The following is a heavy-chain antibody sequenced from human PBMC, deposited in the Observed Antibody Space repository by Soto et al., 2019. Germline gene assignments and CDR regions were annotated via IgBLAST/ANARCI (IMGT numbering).Heavy chain of an antibody. V-gene: IGHV1-8*01. CDR3: AREISGSYRLDY. CDR1: GYTFTSYD. CDR2: MNPNSGNT. J-gene: IGHJ4*02. Sequence: ASVKVSCKASGYTFTSYDINWVRQATGQGLEWMGWMNPNSGNTGYAQKFQGRVTMTRNTSISTAYMELGSLRSEDTAVYYCAREISGSYRLDYWGQGTLVTVSS. D-gene: IGHD1-26*01.